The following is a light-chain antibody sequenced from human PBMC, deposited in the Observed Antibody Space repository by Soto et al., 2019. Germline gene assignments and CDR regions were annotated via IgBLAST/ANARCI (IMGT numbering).Light chain of an antibody. CDR2: AAS. CDR1: QSVSTY. V-gene: IGKV3-11*01. J-gene: IGKJ5*01. Sequence: EIVLARSPATLSFSPGERATPPRRASQSVSTYLAGFQQKPGQAPRLLIYAASNRATGIPARFSGSGSGTDFTLTISSLEPEDFAVYYCQQRGNWPPITFGQGTRLE. CDR3: QQRGNWPPIT.